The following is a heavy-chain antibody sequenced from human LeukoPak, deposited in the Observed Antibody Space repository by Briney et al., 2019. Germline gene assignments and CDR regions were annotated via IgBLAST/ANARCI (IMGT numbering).Heavy chain of an antibody. V-gene: IGHV4-34*01. CDR2: INHSGST. D-gene: IGHD5-18*01. J-gene: IGHJ4*02. CDR3: ARGPYTAMVKIPFFFDY. CDR1: GGSFSGYY. Sequence: SETLSLTCAVYGGSFSGYYWSWIRQPPGKGLEWIGEINHSGSTNYNPSLKSRVTISVDTSKNQFSLKLSSVTAADTAVYYCARGPYTAMVKIPFFFDYWGQGTLVTVSP.